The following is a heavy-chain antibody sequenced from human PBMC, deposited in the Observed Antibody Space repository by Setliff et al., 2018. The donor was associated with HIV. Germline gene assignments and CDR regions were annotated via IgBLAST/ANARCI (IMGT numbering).Heavy chain of an antibody. Sequence: PGGSLRLSCGASGFTFSGAWMSWFRQAPGKGLEWVGLIKSKTDGGTTDYAAPIKGRFTISRDDSKNTLYLQMNSLKIEDTAVYYCITDRPGGWFDPWGQGTLVTVSS. CDR2: IKSKTDGGTT. CDR1: GFTFSGAW. CDR3: ITDRPGGWFDP. V-gene: IGHV3-15*01. D-gene: IGHD3-10*01. J-gene: IGHJ5*02.